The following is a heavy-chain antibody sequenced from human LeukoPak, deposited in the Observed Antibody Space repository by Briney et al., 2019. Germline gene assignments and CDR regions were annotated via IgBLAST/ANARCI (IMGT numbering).Heavy chain of an antibody. J-gene: IGHJ3*02. CDR2: ISGSGGST. V-gene: IGHV3-23*01. CDR3: AARNDYDFWSGYYTNDAFDI. CDR1: GFTFSSYA. Sequence: GGSLRLSCAASGFTFSSYAMSWVRQAPGKGLEWVSAISGSGGSTYYADSVKGRFTISRDNSKNTLYLQMNSLRAEDTAVYYCAARNDYDFWSGYYTNDAFDIWGQGTMVTV. D-gene: IGHD3-3*01.